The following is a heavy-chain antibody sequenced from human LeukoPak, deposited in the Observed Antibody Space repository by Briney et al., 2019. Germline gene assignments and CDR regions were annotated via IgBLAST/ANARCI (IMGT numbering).Heavy chain of an antibody. CDR3: ARCSVDYYYMDV. CDR1: GFTFSSYG. J-gene: IGHJ6*03. CDR2: ISGSGGTT. V-gene: IGHV3-48*04. D-gene: IGHD2-15*01. Sequence: GGSLRLSCAASGFTFSSYGMTWVRQVAGRGLEWVSSISGSGGTTHYADSVKGRFTISRDNAKNSLYLQMNSLRAEDTAVYYCARCSVDYYYMDVWGKGTTVTVSS.